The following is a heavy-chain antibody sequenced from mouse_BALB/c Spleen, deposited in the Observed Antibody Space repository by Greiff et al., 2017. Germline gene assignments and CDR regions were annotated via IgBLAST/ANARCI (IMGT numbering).Heavy chain of an antibody. CDR2: ISSGGSYT. Sequence: EVHLVESGGGLVKPGGSLKLSCAASGFTFSSYTMSWVRQTPEKRLEWVATISSGGSYTYYPDSVKGRFTISRDNAKNTLYLQMSSLKSEDTAMYYCTRGYYYGSSYDYFDYWGQGTTLTVSS. J-gene: IGHJ2*01. CDR1: GFTFSSYT. CDR3: TRGYYYGSSYDYFDY. D-gene: IGHD1-1*01. V-gene: IGHV5-6-4*01.